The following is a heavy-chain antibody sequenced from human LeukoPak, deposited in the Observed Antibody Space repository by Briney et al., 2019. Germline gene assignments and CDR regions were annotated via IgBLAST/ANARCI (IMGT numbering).Heavy chain of an antibody. CDR3: ARPYGGNSNFDY. CDR2: IYYSGNT. Sequence: SETLSLTCTVSGGSISSTSYYWGWIRQPPGKGLEWIGRIYYSGNTYYNPSLKSRVTMSVDTSKNQFSLKLSSVTAADTAVYYCARPYGGNSNFDYWGQGALVTVSS. CDR1: GGSISSTSYY. D-gene: IGHD4-23*01. J-gene: IGHJ4*02. V-gene: IGHV4-39*01.